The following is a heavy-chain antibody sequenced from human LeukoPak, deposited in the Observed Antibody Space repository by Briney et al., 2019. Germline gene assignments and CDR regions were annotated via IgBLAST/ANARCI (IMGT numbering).Heavy chain of an antibody. D-gene: IGHD4-23*01. Sequence: SQTLSLTCAISGDSVSSNSGAWNWIRQSPSRDLEWLGRTYYRSKWYNDYAVSVKSRITINPDTSKNQFSLQLNSVTPEDTAVYYCASSYYAGNSLDDWGQGTLVTVSS. CDR1: GDSVSSNSGA. V-gene: IGHV6-1*01. J-gene: IGHJ4*02. CDR3: ASSYYAGNSLDD. CDR2: TYYRSKWYN.